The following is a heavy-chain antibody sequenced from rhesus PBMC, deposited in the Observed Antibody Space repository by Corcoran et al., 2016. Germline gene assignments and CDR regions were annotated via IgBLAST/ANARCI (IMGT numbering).Heavy chain of an antibody. J-gene: IGHJ4*01. D-gene: IGHD2-21*01. V-gene: IGHV3-54*02. CDR1: GFTFSSYG. CDR3: ASGYCTGSGCYAFDY. Sequence: EVQLVESGGGLVQPGGSLRLSCAASGFTFSSYGMHWFRQAPGKGLDGVAFISNDGNKKNYAYSVKDLFTISRENFKNMLYLQMNNLKLEDTAVYYCASGYCTGSGCYAFDYWGQGVLVTVSS. CDR2: ISNDGNKK.